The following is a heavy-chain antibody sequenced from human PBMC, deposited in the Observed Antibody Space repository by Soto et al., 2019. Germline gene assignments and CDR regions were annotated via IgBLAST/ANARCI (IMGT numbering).Heavy chain of an antibody. CDR3: ARGPGGDFWSGSLYYYYGMDV. CDR1: GGSFSGYY. CDR2: INHSGST. V-gene: IGHV4-34*01. Sequence: ETLSLTCAVHGGSFSGYYWSWIRQPPGKGLEWIGEINHSGSTNYNPSLKSRVTISVDTSKNQFSLKLSSVTAADTAVYYCARGPGGDFWSGSLYYYYGMDVWGQGTTVTVSS. D-gene: IGHD3-3*01. J-gene: IGHJ6*02.